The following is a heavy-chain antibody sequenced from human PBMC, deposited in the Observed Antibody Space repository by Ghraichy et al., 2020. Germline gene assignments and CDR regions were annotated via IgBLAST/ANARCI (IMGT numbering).Heavy chain of an antibody. CDR2: AYYRSKWNN. V-gene: IGHV6-1*01. CDR3: ARGLKRRFDY. Sequence: SQTLSLTCAISGDSVSTTTAAWHWIRQSPSRGLEWLGRAYYRSKWNNDYALFVKSRLTINPDTSKNQISLQLNSVTPDDTAMYYCARGLKRRFDYWGQGTLVTVSS. J-gene: IGHJ4*02. CDR1: GDSVSTTTAA.